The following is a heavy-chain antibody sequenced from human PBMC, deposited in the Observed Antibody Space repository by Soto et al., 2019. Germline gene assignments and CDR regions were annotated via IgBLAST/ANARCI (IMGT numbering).Heavy chain of an antibody. Sequence: ASGKVSCKASGYTVTGYGISWVRQAPGQGLEWMGWISAYNGNTNYAQKLQGRVTMTTDTSTSTAYMELRSLRSDDTAVYYCARGPKRGELPIPRNYWGQGTLVNVSS. D-gene: IGHD3-16*01. CDR3: ARGPKRGELPIPRNY. J-gene: IGHJ4*02. CDR2: ISAYNGNT. V-gene: IGHV1-18*01. CDR1: GYTVTGYG.